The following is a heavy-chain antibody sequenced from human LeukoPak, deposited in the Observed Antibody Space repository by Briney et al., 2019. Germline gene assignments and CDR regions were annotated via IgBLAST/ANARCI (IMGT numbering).Heavy chain of an antibody. Sequence: VQPGGSLRLSCAASGFSFDTTDMTWVRPAPGKGPEWLSCISGTGDRTYYADSVRGRFTISRDNSKNMLYLQMTSLRVEDTATYYCVKNSGIWSFWGRGTLAAVSS. J-gene: IGHJ4*02. CDR2: ISGTGDRT. CDR3: VKNSGIWSF. CDR1: GFSFDTTD. D-gene: IGHD1-26*01. V-gene: IGHV3-23*01.